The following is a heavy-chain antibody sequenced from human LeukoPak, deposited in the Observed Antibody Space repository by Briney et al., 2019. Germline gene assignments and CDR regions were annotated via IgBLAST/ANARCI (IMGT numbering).Heavy chain of an antibody. J-gene: IGHJ4*02. CDR2: IYYSGST. V-gene: IGHV4-31*03. CDR1: GGSISSGGYY. CDR3: AREVSFAIDY. D-gene: IGHD1-14*01. Sequence: PSETLSLTCTVSGGSISSGGYYWSWIRQHPGKGLEWIGYIYYSGSTYYNPSLKGRVTISVDTSKNQFSLKLSSVTAADTAVYYCAREVSFAIDYWGQGTLVTVSS.